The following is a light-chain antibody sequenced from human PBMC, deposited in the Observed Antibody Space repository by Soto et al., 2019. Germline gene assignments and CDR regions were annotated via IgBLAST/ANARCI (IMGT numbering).Light chain of an antibody. V-gene: IGKV1-39*01. CDR1: QSIRSY. Sequence: DIEMTQSPSTLSASVGDRVTITCRASQSIRSYLNWYQQKPGKAPKVLIYAASNLQSGVPSRFSGSGSGTDFTLTISSLQPEDFATYNCQQSYRTPRTFGGGTKVDIK. CDR3: QQSYRTPRT. J-gene: IGKJ4*01. CDR2: AAS.